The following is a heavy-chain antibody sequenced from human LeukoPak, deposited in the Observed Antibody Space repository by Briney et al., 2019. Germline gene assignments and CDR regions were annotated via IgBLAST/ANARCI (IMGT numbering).Heavy chain of an antibody. CDR3: AKNEGSSRAFAD. CDR1: GFTFDDYA. V-gene: IGHV3-9*01. Sequence: GGSLRLSCAASGFTFDDYAMHWVRQDPGKGLEWVSGITWNSGEIAYADSVKGRFTISRDNAKNSLYLQMNSLSADDTALYYCAKNEGSSRAFADWGQGTLVTVSS. CDR2: ITWNSGEI. J-gene: IGHJ4*02. D-gene: IGHD6-6*01.